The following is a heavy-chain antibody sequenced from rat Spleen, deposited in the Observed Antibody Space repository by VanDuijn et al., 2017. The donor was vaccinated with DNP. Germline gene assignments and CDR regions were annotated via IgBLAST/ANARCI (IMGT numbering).Heavy chain of an antibody. CDR1: GYTFTSYY. D-gene: IGHD1-12*02. CDR2: INMGSGGT. CDR3: ARPNYDGSYYYSYYFEY. Sequence: QVQLQQSGTELAKPGSSVKISCKASGYTFTSYYIAWIKQATGQGLKYIGYINMGSGGTNYNEKFKGKATLTVDKSSSTAFMQLSSLTPDDSAVYYCARPNYDGSYYYSYYFEYWGQGVMVTVSS. V-gene: IGHV1-43*01. J-gene: IGHJ2*01.